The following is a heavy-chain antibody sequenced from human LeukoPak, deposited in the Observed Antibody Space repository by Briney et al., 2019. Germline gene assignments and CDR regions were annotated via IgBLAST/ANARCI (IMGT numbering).Heavy chain of an antibody. V-gene: IGHV3-21*01. D-gene: IGHD3-3*01. J-gene: IGHJ4*02. Sequence: GGSLRLSGAASGFTFSSYGMNWVRQAPGKGLDSVSSISSSSSYIYYADSVKGRFTISRDNAKNSLYLQMNSLRAEDTALYYCARSITIFGVVIIEEYYFDYWGQGTLVTVSS. CDR1: GFTFSSYG. CDR2: ISSSSSYI. CDR3: ARSITIFGVVIIEEYYFDY.